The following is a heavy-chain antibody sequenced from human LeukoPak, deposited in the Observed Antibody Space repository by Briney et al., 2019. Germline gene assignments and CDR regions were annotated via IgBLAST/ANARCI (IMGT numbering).Heavy chain of an antibody. CDR3: AKEGIFGVLIQYYFDY. Sequence: PGGSLSLSCAASGFTFSSYAMSWVRQAPGKGLVWVSAISGSGGSTYYADSVKGRFTISRDNSKNTLYLQMNSLRAEDTAVYYCAKEGIFGVLIQYYFDYWGQGTLVTVSS. J-gene: IGHJ4*02. CDR2: ISGSGGST. D-gene: IGHD3-3*01. V-gene: IGHV3-23*01. CDR1: GFTFSSYA.